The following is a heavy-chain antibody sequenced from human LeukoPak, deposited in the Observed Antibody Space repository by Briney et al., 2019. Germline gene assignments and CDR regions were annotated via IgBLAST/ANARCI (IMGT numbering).Heavy chain of an antibody. CDR3: ARSVLATSWYFDP. CDR2: VYTDGTTT. CDR1: GFIFSSYW. Sequence: GGSLRLSCAASGFIFSSYWMHWARQVPGKGLVWVPRVYTDGTTTDFADSVKGRFTVSRDNAKNTLYLQMDSLRAEDTAMYYCARSVLATSWYFDPCGRGTLVTVS. D-gene: IGHD4/OR15-4a*01. J-gene: IGHJ2*01. V-gene: IGHV3-74*01.